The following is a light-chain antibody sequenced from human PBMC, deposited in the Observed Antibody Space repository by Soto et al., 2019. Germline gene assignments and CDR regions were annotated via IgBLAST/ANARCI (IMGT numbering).Light chain of an antibody. Sequence: QSVLTQPPSVSGATGQRVTISCTGSNSNIGAGYDVNWYQQLPGLVPKLLIYGSTRRPSGVPERFSGSKSDTSASLAITGLQAEDEAQYYCHSYDSSLTVVLFGGGTKLTVL. J-gene: IGLJ2*01. CDR1: NSNIGAGYD. CDR2: GST. V-gene: IGLV1-40*01. CDR3: HSYDSSLTVVL.